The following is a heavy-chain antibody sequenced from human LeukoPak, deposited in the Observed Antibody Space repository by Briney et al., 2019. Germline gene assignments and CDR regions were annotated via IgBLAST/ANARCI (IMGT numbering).Heavy chain of an antibody. Sequence: GGSLRLSCAASGFTVSSNYMSWVRQAPGQGLEWVSVIYSGGSTYYADSVKGRFTISRDISKNTVYPQMNSLRAEDTAVYYCARTYGDYVYILGYWGQGTLVTVSS. D-gene: IGHD4-17*01. CDR3: ARTYGDYVYILGY. V-gene: IGHV3-53*01. CDR1: GFTVSSNY. J-gene: IGHJ4*02. CDR2: IYSGGST.